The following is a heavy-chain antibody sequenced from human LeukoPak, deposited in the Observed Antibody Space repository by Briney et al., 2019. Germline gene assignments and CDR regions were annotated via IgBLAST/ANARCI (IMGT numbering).Heavy chain of an antibody. D-gene: IGHD2-15*01. Sequence: SETLSLTCAVYGGSFSGYYWSWIRQPPGKGLEWIGEINHSGSTNYNPSLKSRVTISVDTSKNQFSLKLSSVTAADTAVYYCARAGSLGYCSGGSCYSTHYYYYGMDVWGQGTTVTVSS. V-gene: IGHV4-34*01. CDR2: INHSGST. CDR3: ARAGSLGYCSGGSCYSTHYYYYGMDV. J-gene: IGHJ6*02. CDR1: GGSFSGYY.